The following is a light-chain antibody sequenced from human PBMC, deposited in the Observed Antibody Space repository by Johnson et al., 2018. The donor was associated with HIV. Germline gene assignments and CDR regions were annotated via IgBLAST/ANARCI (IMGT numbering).Light chain of an antibody. CDR2: DNN. V-gene: IGLV1-51*01. Sequence: QSVLTQPPSVSAAPGQTVTISCSGSSSNIGNNYVSWYQQLPGTVPKLLIYDNNKRPSGIPDRFSGSKSGTSATLGITGLQTGDEADYYCGTWDSSLTTYVFGTATKVTVL. CDR3: GTWDSSLTTYV. J-gene: IGLJ1*01. CDR1: SSNIGNNY.